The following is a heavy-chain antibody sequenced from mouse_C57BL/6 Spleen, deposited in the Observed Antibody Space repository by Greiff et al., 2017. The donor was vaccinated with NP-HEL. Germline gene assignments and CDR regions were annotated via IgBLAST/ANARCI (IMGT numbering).Heavy chain of an antibody. CDR3: ARADDYGSSPSYFDY. J-gene: IGHJ2*01. CDR2: INPYNGGT. Sequence: EVQLQQSGPVLVKPGASVKMSCKASGYTFTDYYMNWVKQSHGKSLEWIGVINPYNGGTSYNQKFKGKATLTVDKSSSTAYMELNSLTSEDSAVYYGARADDYGSSPSYFDYWGQGTTLTVSS. V-gene: IGHV1-19*01. CDR1: GYTFTDYY. D-gene: IGHD1-1*01.